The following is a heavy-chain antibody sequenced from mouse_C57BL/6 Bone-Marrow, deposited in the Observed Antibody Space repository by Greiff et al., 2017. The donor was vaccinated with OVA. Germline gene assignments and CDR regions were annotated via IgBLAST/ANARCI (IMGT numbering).Heavy chain of an antibody. D-gene: IGHD1-1*01. CDR3: ARDGSSPYFDV. CDR1: GYTFTSYW. Sequence: VQLQQPGAELVMPGASVKLSCKASGYTFTSYWMHWVKQRPGQGLEWIGESDPSDSYTNYNQKFKGKSTLTVDKSSSTAYMQLSSLTSEDSAVYYCARDGSSPYFDVWGTGTTVTVSS. J-gene: IGHJ1*03. CDR2: SDPSDSYT. V-gene: IGHV1-69*01.